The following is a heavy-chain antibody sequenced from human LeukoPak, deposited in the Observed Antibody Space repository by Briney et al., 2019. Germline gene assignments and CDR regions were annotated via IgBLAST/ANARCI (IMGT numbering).Heavy chain of an antibody. CDR2: ISSSSSYI. V-gene: IGHV3-21*01. J-gene: IGHJ6*02. CDR3: ARVSTPYYYGMDV. Sequence: GGSLRLSCAASGFTFSSCSMNWVRQAPGKGLEWVSSISSSSSYIYYADSVKGRFTISRDNAKNSLYLQMNSLRAEDTAVYYCARVSTPYYYGMDVWGQGTTVTVSS. CDR1: GFTFSSCS. D-gene: IGHD2-2*01.